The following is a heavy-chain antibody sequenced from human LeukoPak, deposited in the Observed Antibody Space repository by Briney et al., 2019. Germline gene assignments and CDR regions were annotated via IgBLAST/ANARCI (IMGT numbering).Heavy chain of an antibody. CDR2: IYYTGTS. V-gene: IGHV4-59*08. CDR1: GGSFTGFY. CDR3: ATSSPAHDY. J-gene: IGHJ4*02. Sequence: SETLSLTCSVSGGSFTGFYWTWLRQSPGKGLEWIGYIYYTGTSNYNPSLKSRVTISVDTSKNKFSLKLSSVTAADTAVYYCATSSPAHDYWGQGTLVTVSS.